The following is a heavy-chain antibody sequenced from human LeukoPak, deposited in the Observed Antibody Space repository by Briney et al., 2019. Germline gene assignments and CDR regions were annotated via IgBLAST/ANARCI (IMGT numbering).Heavy chain of an antibody. Sequence: GGSLRLSCAASGFTFSSYAMHWVRQAPGKGLEWVAVISYDGSNKYYADSVKGRFTISRDNSKNTLYLQMNSLRAEDTAVYYCAKERWLLSSYFDYWGQGTLVTVSS. V-gene: IGHV3-30*04. CDR3: AKERWLLSSYFDY. CDR1: GFTFSSYA. CDR2: ISYDGSNK. J-gene: IGHJ4*02. D-gene: IGHD3-3*01.